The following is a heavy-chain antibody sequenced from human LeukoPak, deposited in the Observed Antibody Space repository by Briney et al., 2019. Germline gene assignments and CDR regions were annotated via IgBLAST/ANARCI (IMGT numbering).Heavy chain of an antibody. Sequence: SETLSLTCAVYGGSFSGYYWSWIRQPPGKGLEWIGEINHSGSTNYHPSLKSRVTISVDTSENQFSLKLSSVTAADTAVYYCARTAVTETTYYYYYGMDVWGQGTTVTVSS. D-gene: IGHD1/OR15-1a*01. J-gene: IGHJ6*02. CDR2: INHSGST. V-gene: IGHV4-34*01. CDR1: GGSFSGYY. CDR3: ARTAVTETTYYYYYGMDV.